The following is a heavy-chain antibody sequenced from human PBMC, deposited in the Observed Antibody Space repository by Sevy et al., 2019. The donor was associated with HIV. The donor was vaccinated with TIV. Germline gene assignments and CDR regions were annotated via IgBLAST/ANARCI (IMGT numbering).Heavy chain of an antibody. CDR1: GFTFSSYS. J-gene: IGHJ6*02. Sequence: GGSLRLSCAASGFTFSSYSMNWVRQAPGKGLEWVSSISSSSSYIYYADSVKGRFTISRDNAKNSLYLQMNSLRAEDTAVYYCARGGAYYDFWSGYYDHYYGMDVWGQGTTVTVSS. CDR3: ARGGAYYDFWSGYYDHYYGMDV. V-gene: IGHV3-21*01. CDR2: ISSSSSYI. D-gene: IGHD3-3*01.